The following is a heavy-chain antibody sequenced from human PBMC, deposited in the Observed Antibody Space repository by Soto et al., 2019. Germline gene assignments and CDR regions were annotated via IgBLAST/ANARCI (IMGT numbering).Heavy chain of an antibody. CDR3: ARHHGPTTSENWFDP. Sequence: ASVKVPCKASGYTFFTYDISWVRQAPVQGLEWMGWISTYSGDTKYAQKFQGRVTMTTDTSTTTAYLELRSLRSDDTAVYYCARHHGPTTSENWFDPWGQGTLVTVSS. CDR2: ISTYSGDT. D-gene: IGHD5-12*01. J-gene: IGHJ5*02. CDR1: GYTFFTYD. V-gene: IGHV1-18*01.